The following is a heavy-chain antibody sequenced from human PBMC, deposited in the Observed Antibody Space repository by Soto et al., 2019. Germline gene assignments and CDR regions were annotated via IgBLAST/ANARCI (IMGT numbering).Heavy chain of an antibody. J-gene: IGHJ6*02. CDR3: ARGPRNIVVVPAAMQVRVLSIGMDV. D-gene: IGHD2-2*01. CDR2: INHSGST. V-gene: IGHV4-34*01. CDR1: GGSFSGYY. Sequence: PSETLSLTCAVYGGSFSGYYWSWIRQPPGKGLEWIGEINHSGSTNYNPSLKSRVTISVDTSKNQFSLKLSSVTAADTAVYYCARGPRNIVVVPAAMQVRVLSIGMDVWGQGTSVTVSS.